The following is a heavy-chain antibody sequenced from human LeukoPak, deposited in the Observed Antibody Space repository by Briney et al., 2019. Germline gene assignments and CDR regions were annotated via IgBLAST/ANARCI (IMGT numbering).Heavy chain of an antibody. V-gene: IGHV3-7*01. CDR2: IKKEGSEK. Sequence: PGGSWNFSCPALGFPFGSYGMSWFRGAPGKGLEWWAKIKKEGSEKYYVDSVKGRFTISRDNAKNSPYLQMNSLRAEDTAVYYCAREGGLENKYYYYYYMDVWGKGTTVTVSS. CDR3: AREGGLENKYYYYYYMDV. D-gene: IGHD2/OR15-2a*01. J-gene: IGHJ6*03. CDR1: GFPFGSYG.